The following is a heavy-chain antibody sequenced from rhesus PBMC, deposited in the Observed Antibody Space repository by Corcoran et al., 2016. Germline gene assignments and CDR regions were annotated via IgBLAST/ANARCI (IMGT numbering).Heavy chain of an antibody. D-gene: IGHD1-44*02. CDR2: INGNSGNT. V-gene: IGHV4-80*01. Sequence: QVQLQESGPGLVKPSETLSLTCAVSGGSFSSYWWSWIRQPPGKGLDWVGEINGNSGNTNYHSSLKSRVTISKDASENHFSLKLSSVTAADTAVYYCARGLVGARGLDYWGQGVLVTVSS. CDR3: ARGLVGARGLDY. CDR1: GGSFSSYW. J-gene: IGHJ4*01.